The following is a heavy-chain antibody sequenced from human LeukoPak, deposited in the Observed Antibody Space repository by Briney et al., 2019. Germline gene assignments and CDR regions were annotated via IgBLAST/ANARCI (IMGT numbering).Heavy chain of an antibody. Sequence: PGGSLRLSCAASGSTFSSYWMSWVRQAPGKGLEWVANIKQDGSEKYYVDSVKGRFTISRDNAKNSLYLQMNSLRAEDTAVYYCARGIVVATITYYFDYWGQGTLVTVSS. V-gene: IGHV3-7*01. J-gene: IGHJ4*02. CDR3: ARGIVVATITYYFDY. D-gene: IGHD5-12*01. CDR2: IKQDGSEK. CDR1: GSTFSSYW.